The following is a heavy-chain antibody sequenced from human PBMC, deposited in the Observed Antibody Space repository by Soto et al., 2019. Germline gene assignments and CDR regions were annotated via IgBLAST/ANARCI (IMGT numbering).Heavy chain of an antibody. J-gene: IGHJ5*02. CDR1: GGSISSSSYY. D-gene: IGHD2-15*01. V-gene: IGHV4-39*01. CDR2: IYYSGST. CDR3: ARPGYCSSGSCSPGSNWFDP. Sequence: QLQLQESGPGLVKPSETLSLTCTVSGGSISSSSYYWGWIRQPPGKGLEWIGSIYYSGSTNYNPSLKSRVTISVDTLKNQFSLKLSSVTAADTAVYYCARPGYCSSGSCSPGSNWFDPWGQGTLVTVSS.